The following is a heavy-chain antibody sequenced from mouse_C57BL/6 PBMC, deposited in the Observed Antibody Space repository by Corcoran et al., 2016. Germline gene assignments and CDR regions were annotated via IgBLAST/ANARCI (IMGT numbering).Heavy chain of an antibody. J-gene: IGHJ4*01. CDR3: AREDITTVDYAMDY. Sequence: EVQLQQSGPELVKPGASVKISCKASGYTFTDYYMNWVKQSHGKSLEWIGDINPNNGGTSYNQKFKGKATLTVDKSSSTAYMELRSLTSEDSAVYYCAREDITTVDYAMDYWGQGTSVTVSS. CDR1: GYTFTDYY. D-gene: IGHD1-1*01. CDR2: INPNNGGT. V-gene: IGHV1-26*01.